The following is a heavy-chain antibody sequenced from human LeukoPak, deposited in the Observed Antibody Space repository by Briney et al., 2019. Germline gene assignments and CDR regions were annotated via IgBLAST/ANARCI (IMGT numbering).Heavy chain of an antibody. J-gene: IGHJ4*02. D-gene: IGHD3-10*01. CDR2: IRYDGSNK. CDR3: AKDQAGYESTSYCPLDY. CDR1: GFTFSSYG. Sequence: PGGSLRLSCAASGFTFSSYGMHWVRQAPGKGLEWVAFIRYDGSNKYYVDSVRGRFTISRDNSKNTLYLQMNSLRAEDTAVYYCAKDQAGYESTSYCPLDYWGQGTLVTVSS. V-gene: IGHV3-30*02.